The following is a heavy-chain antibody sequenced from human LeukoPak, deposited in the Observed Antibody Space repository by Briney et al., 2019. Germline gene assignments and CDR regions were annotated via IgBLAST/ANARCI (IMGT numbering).Heavy chain of an antibody. J-gene: IGHJ6*03. CDR3: ARVFDDILTESSYYYYMDV. V-gene: IGHV1-8*01. CDR1: GYTFTSYD. D-gene: IGHD3-9*01. CDR2: MNPDSGNT. Sequence: GASVKVSCKASGYTFTSYDISWVRQATGQGLEWMGWMNPDSGNTGYAQTFKGRVTMTRNTSISTAYMELSSLRSEDTAVYYCARVFDDILTESSYYYYMDVWGKGTTVTISS.